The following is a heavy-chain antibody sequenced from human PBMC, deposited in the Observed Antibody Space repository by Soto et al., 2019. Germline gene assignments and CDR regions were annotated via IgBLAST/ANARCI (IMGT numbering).Heavy chain of an antibody. CDR2: IIPIFGTA. CDR3: ARFGIAVSTNWFDP. CDR1: GGTFSSRG. Sequence: GEVSSKGFGGTFSSRGIRWGRQAPGQGLEWMGGIIPIFGTANYAQKFQGRVTITADESTSTAYMELSSLRSEDTAVYYCARFGIAVSTNWFDPWGQGTLVTVSS. J-gene: IGHJ5*02. D-gene: IGHD6-19*01. V-gene: IGHV1-69*01.